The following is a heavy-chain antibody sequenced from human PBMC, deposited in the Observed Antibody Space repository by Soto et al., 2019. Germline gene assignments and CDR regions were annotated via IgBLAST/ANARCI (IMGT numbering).Heavy chain of an antibody. D-gene: IGHD2-2*01. Sequence: PGGSLRLSCAASGLTFSSYSMNWVRQAPGKGLEWVSYISSSSSTIYYADSVKGRFTISRDNAKNSLYLQMNSLRAEDTAVYYCARKGPPYCSSTSCYDGYYFDYWGQGTLVTVSS. V-gene: IGHV3-48*01. CDR3: ARKGPPYCSSTSCYDGYYFDY. CDR2: ISSSSSTI. CDR1: GLTFSSYS. J-gene: IGHJ4*02.